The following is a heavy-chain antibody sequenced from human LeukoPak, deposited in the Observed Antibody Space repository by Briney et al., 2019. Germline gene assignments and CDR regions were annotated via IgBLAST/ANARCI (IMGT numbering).Heavy chain of an antibody. J-gene: IGHJ1*01. CDR2: ISYDGGEQ. V-gene: IGHV3-30*18. CDR1: GFTFSNYG. Sequence: HPGRSLRLSCAASGFTFSNYGMHWVRQAPGKGLEWVAVISYDGGEQHYGDSVKGRFSISRDDSKSTIYLQMNRLTVEDTALYYCAKPRTFYDILTVSFQQWGQGTWVTVSS. CDR3: AKPRTFYDILTVSFQQ. D-gene: IGHD3-9*01.